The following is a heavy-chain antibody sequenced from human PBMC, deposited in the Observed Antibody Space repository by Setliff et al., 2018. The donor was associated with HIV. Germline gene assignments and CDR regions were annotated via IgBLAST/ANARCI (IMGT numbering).Heavy chain of an antibody. CDR3: ARGSKRWLQFDFFDY. CDR2: INVGNGNT. D-gene: IGHD5-12*01. Sequence: ASVKVSCKASGYTFTSHAFHWVRQAPGRSLEWMGWINVGNGNTRYSREFEGRVTITRDTSASTVHLELTSLRSEDMAVYYCARGSKRWLQFDFFDYWGQGTLVTVSS. V-gene: IGHV1-3*03. CDR1: GYTFTSHA. J-gene: IGHJ4*02.